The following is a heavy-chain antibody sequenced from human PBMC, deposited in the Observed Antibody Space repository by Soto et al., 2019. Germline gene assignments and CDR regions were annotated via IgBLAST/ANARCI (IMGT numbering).Heavy chain of an antibody. Sequence: ASVKVSCKASGYTFTGYYMHWVRQAPGQGLEWMGWINPNSGGTNYAQKFQGWVTMTRDTPISTAYMELSRLRSDDTAVYYCARDLGEVRGDYYYYGMDVWGQGTTVTVSS. V-gene: IGHV1-2*04. CDR2: INPNSGGT. J-gene: IGHJ6*02. CDR1: GYTFTGYY. D-gene: IGHD3-10*01. CDR3: ARDLGEVRGDYYYYGMDV.